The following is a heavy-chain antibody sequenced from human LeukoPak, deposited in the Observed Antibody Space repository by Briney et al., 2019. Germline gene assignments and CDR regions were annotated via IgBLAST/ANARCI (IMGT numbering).Heavy chain of an antibody. CDR2: ISSSSSTI. D-gene: IGHD1-26*01. CDR3: ARVSGSYSGEVRLDFDY. V-gene: IGHV3-48*04. Sequence: PGGSLRLSCAASGFTFSSYSMNWVRQAPGKGLEWVSYISSSSSTIYYADSVKGRFTISRDNAKNSLYLQMNSLRAEDTAVYYCARVSGSYSGEVRLDFDYWGQGTLVTVSS. J-gene: IGHJ4*02. CDR1: GFTFSSYS.